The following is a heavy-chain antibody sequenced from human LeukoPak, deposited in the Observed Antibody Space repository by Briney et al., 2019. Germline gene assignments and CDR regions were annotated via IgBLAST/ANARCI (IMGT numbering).Heavy chain of an antibody. Sequence: GEPLKTSCKAPGYSFPNYWIGWWRQMPGKGLGGMGIIYPGYSDTRYSPSFQGQVTTSADKSINIAYRQWSSLQGSDTAMYYCATEGIVVAGYFDYWGEGTLVTVSS. D-gene: IGHD6-19*01. CDR1: GYSFPNYW. V-gene: IGHV5-51*01. J-gene: IGHJ4*02. CDR2: IYPGYSDT. CDR3: ATEGIVVAGYFDY.